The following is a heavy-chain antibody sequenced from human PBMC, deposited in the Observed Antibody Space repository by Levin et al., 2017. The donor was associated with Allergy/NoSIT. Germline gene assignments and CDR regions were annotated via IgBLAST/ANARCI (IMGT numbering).Heavy chain of an antibody. CDR2: INPNSGGT. CDR1: GYTFTGYY. J-gene: IGHJ4*02. V-gene: IGHV1-2*02. Sequence: GGSLRLSCKASGYTFTGYYMHWVRQAPGQGLEWMGWINPNSGGTNYAQKFQGRVTMTRDTSISTAYMELSRLRSDDTAVYYCARVGYYYDSSGYYSTFDYWGQGTLVTVSS. D-gene: IGHD3-22*01. CDR3: ARVGYYYDSSGYYSTFDY.